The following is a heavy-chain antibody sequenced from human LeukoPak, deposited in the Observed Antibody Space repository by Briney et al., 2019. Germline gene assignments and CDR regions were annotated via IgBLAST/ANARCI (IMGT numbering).Heavy chain of an antibody. Sequence: AGGSLRLICAASGFTLSNCPMTWVRQAPGKGLEWVSAISLSGTTNYADSVKGRFTISRDSSKNMLYLQLNSLRAEDTAIYYCAKRTPTYGPFDYWGQGTLVTVSS. J-gene: IGHJ4*02. D-gene: IGHD3-10*01. CDR3: AKRTPTYGPFDY. CDR1: GFTLSNCP. V-gene: IGHV3-23*01. CDR2: ISLSGTT.